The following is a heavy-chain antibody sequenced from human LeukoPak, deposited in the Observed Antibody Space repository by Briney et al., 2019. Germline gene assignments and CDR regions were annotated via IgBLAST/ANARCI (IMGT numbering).Heavy chain of an antibody. J-gene: IGHJ4*01. CDR2: ISYDGSNK. CDR1: GFTFSSYA. V-gene: IGHV3-30-3*01. Sequence: PGGSLRLSCAASGFTFSSYAMHWVRQAPGKGLEWGAVISYDGSNKYYADSVKGRFTISRDNSKNTLYLQMNSLRAEDTAVYYCAXXXXXXXXXXXXYWGXXTXVTV. CDR3: AXXXXXXXXXXXXY.